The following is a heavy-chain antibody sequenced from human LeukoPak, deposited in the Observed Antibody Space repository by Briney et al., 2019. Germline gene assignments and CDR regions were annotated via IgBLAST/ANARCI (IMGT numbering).Heavy chain of an antibody. J-gene: IGHJ3*02. V-gene: IGHV3-48*01. CDR3: AKGRITMIVVANDAFDI. CDR1: GFTFSSYS. CDR2: ISSSSSTI. D-gene: IGHD3-22*01. Sequence: GGSLRLSCAASGFTFSSYSMNWVRQAPGKGLEWVSYISSSSSTIYYADSVKGRFTISRDNAKNSLYLQMNSLRAEDTALYYCAKGRITMIVVANDAFDIWGQGTMVTVSS.